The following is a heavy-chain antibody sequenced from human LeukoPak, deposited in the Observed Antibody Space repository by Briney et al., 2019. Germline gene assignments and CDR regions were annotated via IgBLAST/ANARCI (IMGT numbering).Heavy chain of an antibody. CDR2: IIPIFGTA. D-gene: IGHD4-17*01. CDR3: ARDWVTVTESWFDP. CDR1: GYTFTSYY. J-gene: IGHJ5*02. Sequence: SVKVSCKASGYTFTSYYMHWVRQAPGQGLEWMGGIIPIFGTANYAQKFQGRVTITADESTSTAYMELSSLRSEDTAVYYCARDWVTVTESWFDPWGQGTLVTVSS. V-gene: IGHV1-69*13.